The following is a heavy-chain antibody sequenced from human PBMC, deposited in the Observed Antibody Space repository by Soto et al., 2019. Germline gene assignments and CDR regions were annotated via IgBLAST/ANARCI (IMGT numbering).Heavy chain of an antibody. D-gene: IGHD1-7*01. CDR3: ARDRIGLELHP. Sequence: TGGSLRLSCAASGFTFSSYGMHWVRQAPGKGLEWVSVISSDGSNKYYADSVKGRFTISRDNSKNSLYLQMNSLRAEDTAVYYCARDRIGLELHPWGQGTLVIVSS. V-gene: IGHV3-33*01. J-gene: IGHJ5*02. CDR1: GFTFSSYG. CDR2: ISSDGSNK.